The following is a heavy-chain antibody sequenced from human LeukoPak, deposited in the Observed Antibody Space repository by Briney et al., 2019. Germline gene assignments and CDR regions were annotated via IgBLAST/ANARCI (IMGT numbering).Heavy chain of an antibody. Sequence: GGSLRLSCAASGFTFSSYSMNWVRQAPGKGLEWVSSISSSSSYIYYADSVKGRFTISRDNAKNSLYLQMNSLRAEDTAVYYCARDRQYYDFWSGYYTLYYFDYWGQEPWSPSPQ. CDR2: ISSSSSYI. CDR1: GFTFSSYS. V-gene: IGHV3-21*01. J-gene: IGHJ4*01. CDR3: ARDRQYYDFWSGYYTLYYFDY. D-gene: IGHD3-3*01.